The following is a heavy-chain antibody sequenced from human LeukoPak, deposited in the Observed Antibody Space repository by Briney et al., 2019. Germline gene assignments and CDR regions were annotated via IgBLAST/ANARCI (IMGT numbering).Heavy chain of an antibody. CDR2: INPNTGGT. V-gene: IGHV1-2*06. Sequence: ASVKVSCKASGYTFTGYYMNWVRQAPGQGLEWMGRINPNTGGTTYAQKFHGRVTLTTDTSISTAYMELGRLRYDDTAVYYCARDESGHWFDPWGQGSLVTVSS. CDR1: GYTFTGYY. J-gene: IGHJ5*02. CDR3: ARDESGHWFDP.